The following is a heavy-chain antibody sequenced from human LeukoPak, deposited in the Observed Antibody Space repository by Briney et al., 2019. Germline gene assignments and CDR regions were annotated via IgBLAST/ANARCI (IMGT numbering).Heavy chain of an antibody. CDR1: GGSFSGYY. V-gene: IGHV4-34*01. J-gene: IGHJ4*02. Sequence: SETLSLTCAVYGGSFSGYYWSWIRQPPGKGLEWIGEINHSGSTNYNPSLKSRVTISVDTSKNQFSLKLSSVTAADTAVYYCAIRYSGSYRDYWGQGTLVTASS. D-gene: IGHD1-26*01. CDR3: AIRYSGSYRDY. CDR2: INHSGST.